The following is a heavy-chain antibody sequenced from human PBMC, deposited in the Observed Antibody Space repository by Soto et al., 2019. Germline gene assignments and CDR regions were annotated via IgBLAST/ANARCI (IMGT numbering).Heavy chain of an antibody. J-gene: IGHJ3*02. D-gene: IGHD2-2*01. V-gene: IGHV3-23*01. CDR2: ISGSGVST. CDR1: GFTFSSYG. CDR3: AKFYCISTMCQAPAAKSTGGFEI. Sequence: EPQLLESGGGLGHPGGSLRLSCAASGFTFSSYGMSWVRQAPGKGLEWVAAISGSGVSTYYADPVRGRSTISSDNSKKTVDLQINSLRAEDTAVYYCAKFYCISTMCQAPAAKSTGGFEIWGQGTLVTVSS.